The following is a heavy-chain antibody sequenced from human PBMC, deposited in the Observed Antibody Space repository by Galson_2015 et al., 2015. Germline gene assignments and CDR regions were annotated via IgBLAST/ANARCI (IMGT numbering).Heavy chain of an antibody. V-gene: IGHV3-33*01. D-gene: IGHD3-16*01. CDR2: IWYDGSSK. Sequence: SLRLSCAASGFTFSNFGFHWVRQAPGKGLEWVALIWYDGSSKYYADSVKGRCTISRDNSRNTVYLQMNSLRVEDTAIYFCAREGANLDYWGQGTLVTVS. J-gene: IGHJ4*02. CDR3: AREGANLDY. CDR1: GFTFSNFG.